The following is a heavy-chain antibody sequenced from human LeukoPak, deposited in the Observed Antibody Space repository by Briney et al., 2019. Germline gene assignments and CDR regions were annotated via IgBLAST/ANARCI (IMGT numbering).Heavy chain of an antibody. CDR3: ARGWLHN. CDR2: IYYSGNT. D-gene: IGHD5-12*01. Sequence: PSETLSLTCTVSGYSISSGYYWGWIRQPPGKGLEWIGGIYYSGNTYYNPSFKSRVTISVDTSKNQFSLKLTSVTAADTAVYYCARGWLHNWGQGTLVTVSS. V-gene: IGHV4-38-2*02. CDR1: GYSISSGYY. J-gene: IGHJ4*02.